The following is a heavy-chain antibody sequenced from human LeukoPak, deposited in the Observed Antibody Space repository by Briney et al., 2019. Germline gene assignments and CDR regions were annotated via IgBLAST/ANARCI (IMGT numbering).Heavy chain of an antibody. J-gene: IGHJ4*02. V-gene: IGHV4-34*01. CDR3: ARAPHFFDTSGSRYYFDY. Sequence: SETLSLTCAVYGGSFSGYYWSWIRQPPGKGLEWIGEINHSGSTNYNPSLKSRVTISVDTSKNQFSLKLSSVTAADTAVYYCARAPHFFDTSGSRYYFDYWGQGALVTVSS. CDR2: INHSGST. CDR1: GGSFSGYY. D-gene: IGHD3-22*01.